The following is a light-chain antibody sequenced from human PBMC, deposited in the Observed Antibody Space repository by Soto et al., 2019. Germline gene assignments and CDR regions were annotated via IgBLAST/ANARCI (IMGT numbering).Light chain of an antibody. CDR2: AVS. CDR1: RSDVGGYNY. CDR3: CSYAGSYTFVV. Sequence: QSVLTQPRSVSGSPGQSVTISCTGTRSDVGGYNYVSWYQQHPGKANRLMIYAVSKRPLEVPDHFSGSKSGNTASLTISGLQAEDEADYYCCSYAGSYTFVVFGGGTQLTVL. V-gene: IGLV2-11*01. J-gene: IGLJ2*01.